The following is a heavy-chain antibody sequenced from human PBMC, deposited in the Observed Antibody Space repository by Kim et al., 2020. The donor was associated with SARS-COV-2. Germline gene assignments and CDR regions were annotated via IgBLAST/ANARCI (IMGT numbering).Heavy chain of an antibody. J-gene: IGHJ4*02. Sequence: QKFQGRVTMTRNTSISTAYMERRSLRSEDTAVYYCARGLRRGVREKNFDYWGQGTLVTVSS. D-gene: IGHD3-16*01. V-gene: IGHV1-8*01. CDR3: ARGLRRGVREKNFDY.